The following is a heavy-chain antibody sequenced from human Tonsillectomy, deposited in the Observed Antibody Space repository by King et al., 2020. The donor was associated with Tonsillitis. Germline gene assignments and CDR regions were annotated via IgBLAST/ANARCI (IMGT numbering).Heavy chain of an antibody. V-gene: IGHV3-23*04. CDR3: AKGQKGQWLLEAFDI. Sequence: VQLVESGGGLVQPGGSLRLSCAASGFIFSTYAMSWVRQAPGKGLEWVSIISGSGGSTYYVDSGKGRFTISRDNSKNTLYLQMNTLRAEDTAVYYCAKGQKGQWLLEAFDIWGQGTMVTVSS. CDR2: ISGSGGST. D-gene: IGHD6-19*01. J-gene: IGHJ3*02. CDR1: GFIFSTYA.